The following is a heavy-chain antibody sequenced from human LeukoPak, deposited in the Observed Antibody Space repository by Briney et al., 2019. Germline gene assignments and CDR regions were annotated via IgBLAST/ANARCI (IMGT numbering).Heavy chain of an antibody. CDR3: AKPRSGSGSFSRGYSFDY. CDR2: ISGNGADT. Sequence: GGPLRLSCAASGFTFSTYAMSWVRQTPGKGLEWVSDISGNGADTYYADSVKGRLTISRDNFKNTLYLQMNSLRAEDTVVYYCAKPRSGSGSFSRGYSFDYWGQGTLVTVSS. J-gene: IGHJ4*02. D-gene: IGHD3-10*01. CDR1: GFTFSTYA. V-gene: IGHV3-23*01.